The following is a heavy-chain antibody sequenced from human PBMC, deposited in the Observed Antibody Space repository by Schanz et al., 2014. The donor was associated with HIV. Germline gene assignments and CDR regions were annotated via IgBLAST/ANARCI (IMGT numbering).Heavy chain of an antibody. CDR3: ARKGGDGYERLDV. CDR2: IIPMFGTA. CDR1: GGTFSNYA. J-gene: IGHJ6*02. V-gene: IGHV1-69*01. Sequence: VQLVQSGAEVKKPGSSVTVSCKASGGTFSNYAITWVRQAPGQGLEWMGGIIPMFGTANYAQKFQGRVTIIADESTTTAYMELSSLRSEDTAVYYCARKGGDGYERLDVWGQGTTVTVSS. D-gene: IGHD2-21*01.